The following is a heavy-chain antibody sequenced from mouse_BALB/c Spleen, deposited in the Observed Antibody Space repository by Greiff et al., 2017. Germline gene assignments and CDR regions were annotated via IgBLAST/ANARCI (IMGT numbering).Heavy chain of an antibody. V-gene: IGHV1S137*01. J-gene: IGHJ2*01. CDR3: ARGYYRYFDY. D-gene: IGHD2-14*01. Sequence: VQLQQSGAELVRPGVSVKISCKGSGYTFTDYAMHWVKQSHAKSLEWIGVISTYYGDASYNQKFKGKATMTVDKSSSTAYMELARLTSEDSAIYYCARGYYRYFDYWGQGTTLTVSS. CDR2: ISTYYGDA. CDR1: GYTFTDYA.